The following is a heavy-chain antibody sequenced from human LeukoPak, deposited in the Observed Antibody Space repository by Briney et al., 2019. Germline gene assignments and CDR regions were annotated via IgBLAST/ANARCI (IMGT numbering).Heavy chain of an antibody. J-gene: IGHJ6*03. CDR3: ARGSGSYDSNYYYYMDV. V-gene: IGHV1-2*02. D-gene: IGHD1-26*01. CDR1: GYTFTGYY. Sequence: ASVKVSCKASGYTFTGYYMHWVRQAPGQGLEWMGWINPNSGGTNYAQKFQGRVTMTRDTSISTAYMELSRLRSDDTAVYYCARGSGSYDSNYYYYMDVWGKGTTVTISS. CDR2: INPNSGGT.